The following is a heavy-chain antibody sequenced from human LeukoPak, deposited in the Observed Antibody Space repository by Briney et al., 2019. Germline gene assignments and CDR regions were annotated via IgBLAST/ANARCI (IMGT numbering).Heavy chain of an antibody. CDR1: GFTFSTYA. CDR2: ISYDGSNK. D-gene: IGHD1-26*01. V-gene: IGHV3-30*04. J-gene: IGHJ6*03. Sequence: QPGRSLRLSCAASGFTFSTYAMHWVRQAPGKGLEWVAVISYDGSNKYYADSVKGRFTISRDNSKNTLYLQMNSLRAEDTAVYYCAKGSGWEMSYYYYYMDVWGKGTTVTISS. CDR3: AKGSGWEMSYYYYYMDV.